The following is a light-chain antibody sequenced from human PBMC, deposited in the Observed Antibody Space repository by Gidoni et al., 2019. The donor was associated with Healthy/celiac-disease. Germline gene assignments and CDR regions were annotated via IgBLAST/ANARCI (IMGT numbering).Light chain of an antibody. V-gene: IGKV1-5*03. CDR1: KSISSW. J-gene: IGKJ2*01. CDR2: KAS. Sequence: DIQMNQSPSTLSASVGDRVTITCRASKSISSWLAWYQQKPGKAPKLLIYKASSLESGVPSRFSGSGSGTEFTLTISSLQPDDFATYYCQQYNSYQYTFGQGTKLEIK. CDR3: QQYNSYQYT.